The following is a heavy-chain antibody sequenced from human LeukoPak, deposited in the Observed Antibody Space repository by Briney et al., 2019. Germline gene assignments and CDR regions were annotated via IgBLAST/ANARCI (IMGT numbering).Heavy chain of an antibody. V-gene: IGHV1-69*05. CDR1: GGTFSSYA. CDR3: AKGYPYYYYMDV. D-gene: IGHD2-15*01. Sequence: GASMKVSCKASGGTFSSYAISWVRQAPGQGLEWMGRIIPIFGTANYAQKFQGRVTITTDESTSTAYMELSSLRSEDTAVYYCAKGYPYYYYMDVWGKGTTVTVSS. J-gene: IGHJ6*03. CDR2: IIPIFGTA.